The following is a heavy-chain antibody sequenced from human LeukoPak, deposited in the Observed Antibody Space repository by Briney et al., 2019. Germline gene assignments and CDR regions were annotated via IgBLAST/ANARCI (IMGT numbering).Heavy chain of an antibody. Sequence: ASVKVFCKASGGTFSSYAISWVRQAPGQGLEWMGGIIPIFGTANYAQKFQGRVTITADESTSTAYMELSSLRSEDTAVYYCARLPYCTNGVCSPAYWGQGTLVTVSS. J-gene: IGHJ4*02. CDR2: IIPIFGTA. V-gene: IGHV1-69*13. CDR3: ARLPYCTNGVCSPAY. D-gene: IGHD2-8*01. CDR1: GGTFSSYA.